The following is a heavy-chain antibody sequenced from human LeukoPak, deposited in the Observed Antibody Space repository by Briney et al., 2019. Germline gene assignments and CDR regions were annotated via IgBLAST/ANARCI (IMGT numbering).Heavy chain of an antibody. D-gene: IGHD2-2*01. CDR3: AKDRGYCSSTSCYSVWFFDY. CDR1: GFTFSSYA. J-gene: IGHJ4*02. V-gene: IGHV3-23*01. Sequence: GGSLRLSCAASGFTFSSYAMSWVRQAPGKGLEWVSAISGSGGSTYYADSVKGRFTISRGNSKNTLYLQMNSLRAEDTAVYYCAKDRGYCSSTSCYSVWFFDYWGQGTLVTVSS. CDR2: ISGSGGST.